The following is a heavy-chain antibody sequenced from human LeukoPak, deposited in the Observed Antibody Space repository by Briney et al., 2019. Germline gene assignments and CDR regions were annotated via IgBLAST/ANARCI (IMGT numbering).Heavy chain of an antibody. D-gene: IGHD1-1*01. CDR2: ISSSSINI. CDR1: GFTFSGYS. V-gene: IGHV3-48*01. J-gene: IGHJ4*02. Sequence: GGSLRLSCATSGFTFSGYSMNWVRQAPGKGLEWISYISSSSINIHYGDSVKGRFTISRDNAENSLYLQMNSLRAEDTAVYYCARHSIQLWPNAIDFWGQGTLVTVSS. CDR3: ARHSIQLWPNAIDF.